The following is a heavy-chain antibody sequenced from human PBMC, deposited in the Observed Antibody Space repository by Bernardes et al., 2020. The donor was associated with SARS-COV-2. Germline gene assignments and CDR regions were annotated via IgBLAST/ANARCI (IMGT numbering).Heavy chain of an antibody. V-gene: IGHV3-33*01. CDR1: GFTFSSYG. CDR3: SSDSAQWLDAKTTGDDYYYYYGMDV. CDR2: IWYDVSNK. D-gene: IGHD6-19*01. Sequence: GGSLRLSCAASGFTFSSYGMHWVRQAPGKGLEWVAVIWYDVSNKYYADSVKGRFTISIYNSKNTLYLQMNSLRAEDTAVYYCSSDSAQWLDAKTTGDDYYYYYGMDVWGQGTTVTVSS. J-gene: IGHJ6*02.